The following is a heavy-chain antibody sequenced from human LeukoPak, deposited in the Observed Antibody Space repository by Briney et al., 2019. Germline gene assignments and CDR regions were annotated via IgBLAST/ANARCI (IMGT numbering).Heavy chain of an antibody. CDR2: INHSGST. J-gene: IGHJ4*02. Sequence: PSETLSLTCAVYGGSFSGYYWSWIRQPPGKGLEWIGEINHSGSTNYNPSLKSRVTISVDTSKNQFSLKLSSVTAADTAVYYCARGFWGISGSYVLWGQGTLVTVSS. CDR1: GGSFSGYY. CDR3: ARGFWGISGSYVL. D-gene: IGHD1-26*01. V-gene: IGHV4-34*01.